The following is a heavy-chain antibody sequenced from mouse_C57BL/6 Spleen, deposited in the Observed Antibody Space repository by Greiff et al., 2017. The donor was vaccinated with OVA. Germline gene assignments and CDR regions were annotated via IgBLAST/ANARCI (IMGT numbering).Heavy chain of an antibody. CDR3: ARRSTVVASPYYYAMDY. CDR1: GYTFTDHT. Sequence: QVQLQQSDAELVKPGASVKISCKVSGYTFTDHTIHWMKQRPEQGLEWIGYIYPRDGSTKYNEKFKGKATLTADKSSSTAYMQLNSLTSEDSAVYFCARRSTVVASPYYYAMDYWGQGTSVTVSS. J-gene: IGHJ4*01. D-gene: IGHD1-1*01. CDR2: IYPRDGST. V-gene: IGHV1-78*01.